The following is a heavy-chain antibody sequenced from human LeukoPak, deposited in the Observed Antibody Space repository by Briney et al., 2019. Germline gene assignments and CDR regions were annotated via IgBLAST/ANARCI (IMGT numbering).Heavy chain of an antibody. D-gene: IGHD1-26*01. V-gene: IGHV3-23*01. J-gene: IGHJ4*02. CDR1: GFTLSTYA. Sequence: GGSLRLSCAASGFTLSTYAMSWVRQTPGKGLEWVAATSSSDAGTYHADSVRGRFTISRDNSKNTLYLQMNSLRAEDAAVYYCAKPRYSGSYHQTFDYWGQGTLVTVSS. CDR2: TSSSDAGT. CDR3: AKPRYSGSYHQTFDY.